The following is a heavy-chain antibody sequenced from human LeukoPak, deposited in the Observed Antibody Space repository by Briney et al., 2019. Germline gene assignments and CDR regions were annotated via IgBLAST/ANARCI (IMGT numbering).Heavy chain of an antibody. CDR1: GFTFSNYA. CDR2: ISYDGSNK. Sequence: SLRLSCVASGFTFSNYAMHWVRQAPGKGLEWVAVISYDGSNKYYADSVKGRFTISRDNSKNTLYLQMNSLRAEDTAVYYCARVARRYDSSGYYHDYWGQGTLVTVSS. CDR3: ARVARRYDSSGYYHDY. V-gene: IGHV3-30-3*01. D-gene: IGHD3-22*01. J-gene: IGHJ4*02.